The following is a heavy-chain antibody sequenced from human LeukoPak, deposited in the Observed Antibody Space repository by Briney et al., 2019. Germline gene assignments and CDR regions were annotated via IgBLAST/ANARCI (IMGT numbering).Heavy chain of an antibody. D-gene: IGHD3-3*01. J-gene: IGHJ3*02. CDR2: ISSSSSHI. V-gene: IGHV3-21*01. CDR3: ARDRGIPYDFWSGYFDAFDI. CDR1: GFTFSSYS. Sequence: GGSLRLSCAASGFTFSSYSMNWVRQAPGKGLEWVSSISSSSSHIYYADSVKGRFTISRDNAKNSLYLQMKSLRAEDTAVYYCARDRGIPYDFWSGYFDAFDIWGQGTMVTVSS.